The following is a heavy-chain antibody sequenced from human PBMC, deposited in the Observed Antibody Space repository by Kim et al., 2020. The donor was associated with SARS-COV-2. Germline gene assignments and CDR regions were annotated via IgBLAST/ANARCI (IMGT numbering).Heavy chain of an antibody. D-gene: IGHD2-15*01. CDR3: AKSFWSPIVVVPSRDF. CDR2: ISGTGGRT. V-gene: IGHV3-23*01. J-gene: IGHJ6*01. Sequence: GGSLRLSCAASGFNFISYAMNWVRQAPGKGLEWVSTISGTGGRTYYADSLRGRFTISRDNSKNTLYLQIDSLRAEDTAVYYCAKSFWSPIVVVPSRDFWG. CDR1: GFNFISYA.